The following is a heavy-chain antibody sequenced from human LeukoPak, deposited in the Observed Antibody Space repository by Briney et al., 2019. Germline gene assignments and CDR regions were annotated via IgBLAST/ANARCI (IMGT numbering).Heavy chain of an antibody. D-gene: IGHD6-6*01. V-gene: IGHV4-34*01. J-gene: IGHJ4*02. Sequence: SETLSLTCAVYGGSFSGYYWSWIRQPPGKGLEWIGEINHSGSTDYNPSLKSRVTISVDTSKNQFSLKLSSVTAADTAVYYCAREAARLFDYWGQGTLVTVSS. CDR3: AREAARLFDY. CDR1: GGSFSGYY. CDR2: INHSGST.